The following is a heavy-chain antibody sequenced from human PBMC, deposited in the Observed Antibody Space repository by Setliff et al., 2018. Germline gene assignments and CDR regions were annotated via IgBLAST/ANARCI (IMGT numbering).Heavy chain of an antibody. CDR1: GFTFSSSS. CDR3: AKSLYFYDSSGYYYDRDYFYYMDV. V-gene: IGHV3-23*01. J-gene: IGHJ6*03. Sequence: PGGSLRLSCAASGFTFSSSSMTWVRQAPGKGLEWVSAINGGGTATYYADSVKGRFTVSRDNSRNTLFLQMNSLRADDTAVYYCAKSLYFYDSSGYYYDRDYFYYMDVWGKGTTVTVSS. CDR2: INGGGTAT. D-gene: IGHD3-22*01.